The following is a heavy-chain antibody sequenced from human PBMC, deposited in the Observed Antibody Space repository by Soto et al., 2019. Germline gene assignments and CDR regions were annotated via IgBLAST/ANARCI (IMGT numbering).Heavy chain of an antibody. J-gene: IGHJ6*02. Sequence: VGSLRLSCAASGFTFSSYAMHWVRQAPGKGLEWVAVISYDGSNKYYADSVKGRFTISRDNANNTLYLQMNSLRAEDAAVYYCARPGIVVPVSAPHLYGLDVWGQGTTVTVSS. CDR2: ISYDGSNK. V-gene: IGHV3-30-3*01. CDR3: ARPGIVVPVSAPHLYGLDV. CDR1: GFTFSSYA. D-gene: IGHD2-15*01.